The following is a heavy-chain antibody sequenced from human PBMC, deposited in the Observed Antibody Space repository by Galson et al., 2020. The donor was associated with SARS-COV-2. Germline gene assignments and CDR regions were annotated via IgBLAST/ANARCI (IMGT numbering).Heavy chain of an antibody. D-gene: IGHD3-22*01. CDR1: GGSISSSSYY. V-gene: IGHV4-39*02. CDR2: IYYSGST. CDR3: AREGPPSSGYYYNWFDP. J-gene: IGHJ5*02. Sequence: SETLSLTCTVSGGSISSSSYYWGWIRQPPGKGLEWIGSIYYSGSTYYNPSLKSRVTISVDTSKNQFSLKLSSVTAADTAVYYCAREGPPSSGYYYNWFDPWGQGTLVTVSS.